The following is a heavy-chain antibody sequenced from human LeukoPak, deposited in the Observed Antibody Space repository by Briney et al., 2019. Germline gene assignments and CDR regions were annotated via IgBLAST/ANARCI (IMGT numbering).Heavy chain of an antibody. Sequence: SVKVSCKATGGTFNSYGVSWVRQAPGQGLEWMGGIIPIFGTSTYAQKFQGRVTITADESTSTAYMELSSLRSEDTAMYYCARSSYYGSGTPDYYYGMDVWGIGTTVTVSS. CDR3: ARSSYYGSGTPDYYYGMDV. V-gene: IGHV1-69*13. J-gene: IGHJ6*04. D-gene: IGHD3-10*01. CDR1: GGTFNSYG. CDR2: IIPIFGTS.